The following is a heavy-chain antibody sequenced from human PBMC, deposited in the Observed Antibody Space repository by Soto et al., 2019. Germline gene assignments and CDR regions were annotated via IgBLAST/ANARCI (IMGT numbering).Heavy chain of an antibody. J-gene: IGHJ5*02. V-gene: IGHV4-4*02. CDR3: ARDKANVGGYNQFDP. D-gene: IGHD3-16*01. CDR1: GASIRGSKW. Sequence: PSETLSLTXAVSGASIRGSKWWSWVRQPPGKGLEWIGDIYHSGTTNYNPSLKSRVTMSVDKSKNQFSLNLTSVTAADTAVYYCARDKANVGGYNQFDPWGPGTLVTVSS. CDR2: IYHSGTT.